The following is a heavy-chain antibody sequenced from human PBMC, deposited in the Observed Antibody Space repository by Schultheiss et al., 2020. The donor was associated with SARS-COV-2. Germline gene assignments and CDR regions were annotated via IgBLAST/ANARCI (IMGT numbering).Heavy chain of an antibody. V-gene: IGHV3-15*01. D-gene: IGHD3-10*01. J-gene: IGHJ6*03. CDR1: GFTFTNTW. CDR2: IKSTTAGGTA. Sequence: GESLKISCAASGFTFTNTWMTWVRQAPGKGLEWVGRIKSTTAGGTAEYAAPVRGRFTISRDDSKNTLYLQMSSLKIEDTAVYYCLLGYYYYMDVWGEGTTVTVSS. CDR3: LLGYYYYMDV.